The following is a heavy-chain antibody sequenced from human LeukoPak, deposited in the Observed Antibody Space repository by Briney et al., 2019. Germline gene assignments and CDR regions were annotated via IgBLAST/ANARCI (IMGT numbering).Heavy chain of an antibody. V-gene: IGHV4-39*01. CDR1: GDSISRSDYF. CDR2: IYYGGST. J-gene: IGHJ3*01. Sequence: PSETLSLTCTVSGDSISRSDYFWGWIRQPPGKGLEWIGNIYYGGSTYYNASLKSRVTISVDMSKNQFSLKLSFVTAADTAVYYCAHFRGGDAFDVWGQGTMATVSS. D-gene: IGHD2/OR15-2a*01. CDR3: AHFRGGDAFDV.